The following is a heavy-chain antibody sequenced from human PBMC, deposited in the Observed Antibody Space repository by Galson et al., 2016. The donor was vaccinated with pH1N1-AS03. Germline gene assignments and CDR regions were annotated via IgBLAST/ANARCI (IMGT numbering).Heavy chain of an antibody. Sequence: SLRLSCAASGFNFSTHGMHWVRQAPGKGLEWVAMTWYDGSNKYYTDSVKGRFTISRDNFKNTVHLQMNSLRAEDTAVYYCARDIIDMAVVIPDAMDWGMDVWGQGTTVTVSS. V-gene: IGHV3-33*01. CDR3: ARDIIDMAVVIPDAMDWGMDV. J-gene: IGHJ6*02. D-gene: IGHD2-2*01. CDR2: TWYDGSNK. CDR1: GFNFSTHG.